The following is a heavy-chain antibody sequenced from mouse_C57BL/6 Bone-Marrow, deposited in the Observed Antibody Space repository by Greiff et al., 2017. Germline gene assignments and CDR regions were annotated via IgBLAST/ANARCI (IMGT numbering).Heavy chain of an antibody. D-gene: IGHD1-1*01. Sequence: EVMLVESGGDLVKPGGSLKLSCAASGFTFSSYGMSWVRQTPDKRLEWVATISSGGSYTYYPDSVKGRFTISRDNAKNTLYLQMSSLKSEDTAMYYCARKNYYGSSYPYYAMDYWGQGTSVTVSS. CDR1: GFTFSSYG. V-gene: IGHV5-6*01. J-gene: IGHJ4*01. CDR3: ARKNYYGSSYPYYAMDY. CDR2: ISSGGSYT.